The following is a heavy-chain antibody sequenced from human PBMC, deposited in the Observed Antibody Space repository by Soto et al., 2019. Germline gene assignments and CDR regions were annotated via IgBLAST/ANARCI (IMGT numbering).Heavy chain of an antibody. D-gene: IGHD6-6*01. CDR1: GFTFRSYW. V-gene: IGHV3-74*01. CDR2: INSDGSST. Sequence: GGSLRLSCAASGFTFRSYWMQWVRQAPGKGLVWVSWINSDGSSTSYADSVKGRFTISRDNAKNTLYLQMNSLRAEDTAVYYCASGVSSLNFDSWGQGTLVTVSS. J-gene: IGHJ4*02. CDR3: ASGVSSLNFDS.